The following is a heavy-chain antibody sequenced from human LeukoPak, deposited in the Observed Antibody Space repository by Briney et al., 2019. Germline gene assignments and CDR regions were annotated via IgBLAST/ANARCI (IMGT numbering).Heavy chain of an antibody. CDR1: GFTFSNAW. CDR2: IKSKTDGGTT. CDR3: TTDRGYCSGGSCPS. Sequence: GGSLRLSCAASGFTFSNAWMSWVRQAPRKGLEWVGRIKSKTDGGTTDYAAPVKGRFTISRDDSKNTLYLQMNSLKTEDTAVYYCTTDRGYCSGGSCPSWGQGTLVTVSS. J-gene: IGHJ4*02. V-gene: IGHV3-15*01. D-gene: IGHD2-15*01.